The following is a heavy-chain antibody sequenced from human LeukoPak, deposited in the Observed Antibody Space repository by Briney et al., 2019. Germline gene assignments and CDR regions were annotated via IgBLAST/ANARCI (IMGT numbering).Heavy chain of an antibody. D-gene: IGHD2-21*01. CDR1: GYTFTTYG. Sequence: ASVKVSCKASGYTFTTYGISWVRQAPGQGLEWMGWVSGYNGNTNYAQKFQGRVTMTTDTPTTTAHMELRSLRSDDTAVYYCARDLNLLGFDPWGQGTLVTVSS. J-gene: IGHJ5*02. CDR3: ARDLNLLGFDP. CDR2: VSGYNGNT. V-gene: IGHV1-18*01.